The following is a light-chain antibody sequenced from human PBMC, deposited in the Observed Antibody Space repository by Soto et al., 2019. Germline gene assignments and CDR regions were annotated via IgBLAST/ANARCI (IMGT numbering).Light chain of an antibody. Sequence: QSVLTQPPSASGTPGQRVTISCSGSSSNIGSNYVYWYQQLPGTAPKLLIYRNNQPPSGVPDRFSGSKSGTSASLAISGLRSEDEADYYCAAWDDSLSGLVVFGGGTQLTVL. CDR1: SSNIGSNY. CDR3: AAWDDSLSGLVV. CDR2: RNN. V-gene: IGLV1-47*01. J-gene: IGLJ2*01.